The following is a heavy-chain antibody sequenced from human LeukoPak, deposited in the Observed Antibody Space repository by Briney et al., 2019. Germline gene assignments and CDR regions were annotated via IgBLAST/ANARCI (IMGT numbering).Heavy chain of an antibody. D-gene: IGHD1-26*01. CDR3: ARGVGGSYYFFDY. CDR2: IYYTGGT. Sequence: SETLSLTCTVSGGSIGSNYWTWIRQPPGKGLEYIGYIYYTGGTNYNPSLKSRVTISVDTSKNQFSLKLTSVTAADTAVYYCARGVGGSYYFFDYWGQGTLVTVSS. V-gene: IGHV4-59*12. CDR1: GGSIGSNY. J-gene: IGHJ4*02.